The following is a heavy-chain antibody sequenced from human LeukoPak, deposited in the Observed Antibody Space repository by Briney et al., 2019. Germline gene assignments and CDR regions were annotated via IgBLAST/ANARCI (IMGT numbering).Heavy chain of an antibody. J-gene: IGHJ4*02. CDR1: GFTFSSYS. CDR2: ISSSSSYI. V-gene: IGHV3-21*01. Sequence: GGPLRLSCAASGFTFSSYSMNWVRQAPGKGLEWVSSISSSSSYIYYADSVKGRFTISRDNAKNSLYLQMNSLRAEDTAVYYCARDRGLGSSWYGFDYWGQGTLITVSS. CDR3: ARDRGLGSSWYGFDY. D-gene: IGHD6-13*01.